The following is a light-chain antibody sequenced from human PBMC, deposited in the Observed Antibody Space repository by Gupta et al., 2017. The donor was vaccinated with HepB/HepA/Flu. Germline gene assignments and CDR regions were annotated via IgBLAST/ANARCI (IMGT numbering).Light chain of an antibody. J-gene: IGKJ1*01. CDR2: SAS. Sequence: VGDRVTISCRASQTLTNYLNWYQWKPGKAPKVLIYSASRLQSGVPSRFSARGSGTDFTLTISSLQPEDLGIYYCQQSFSFPWTFGQGTTVEIK. CDR3: QQSFSFPWT. CDR1: QTLTNY. V-gene: IGKV1-39*01.